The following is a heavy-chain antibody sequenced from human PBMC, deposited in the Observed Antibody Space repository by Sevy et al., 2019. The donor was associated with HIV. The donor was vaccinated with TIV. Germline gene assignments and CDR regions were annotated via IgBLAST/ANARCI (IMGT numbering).Heavy chain of an antibody. CDR2: IYPGDSDT. Sequence: GESLKISCKGSGYSFTSYWIGWVRQMPGKGLEWMGIIYPGDSDTRYSPSFQGQVTISADKSIRTAYLQWSILKASDTAMYYCAKSPLYSSGLFYLDYWGQGTLVTVSS. J-gene: IGHJ4*02. D-gene: IGHD6-19*01. CDR1: GYSFTSYW. V-gene: IGHV5-51*01. CDR3: AKSPLYSSGLFYLDY.